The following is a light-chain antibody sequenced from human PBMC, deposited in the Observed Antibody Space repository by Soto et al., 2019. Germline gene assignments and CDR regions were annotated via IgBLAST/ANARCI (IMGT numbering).Light chain of an antibody. V-gene: IGKV1-9*01. CDR2: EAS. J-gene: IGKJ5*01. Sequence: GARVTITCRASHDISTFLAWYQQKPGKAPKLLIYEASTLQSGVPSRLSGSGSGTEFTLTISGLLPEDFAAYHCQQLYTLPFTFGQGTRLEIK. CDR3: QQLYTLPFT. CDR1: HDISTF.